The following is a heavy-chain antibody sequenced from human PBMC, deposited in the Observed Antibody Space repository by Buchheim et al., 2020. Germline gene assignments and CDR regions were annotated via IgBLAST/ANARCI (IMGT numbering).Heavy chain of an antibody. CDR3: AKDRGYCSSTSCSDYYYYGMDV. CDR1: GFTFSSYG. CDR2: ISYDGSNK. D-gene: IGHD2-2*01. Sequence: QVQLVESGGGVVQPGRSLRLSCAASGFTFSSYGMHWVRQAPGKGLEWVAVISYDGSNKYYADSVKGRFSISRDNSKNTLYRQMNSLRAEDTAVYYCAKDRGYCSSTSCSDYYYYGMDVWGQGTT. J-gene: IGHJ6*02. V-gene: IGHV3-30*18.